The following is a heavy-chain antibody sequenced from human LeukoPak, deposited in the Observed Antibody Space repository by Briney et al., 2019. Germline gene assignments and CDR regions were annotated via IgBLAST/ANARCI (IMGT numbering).Heavy chain of an antibody. CDR3: AKDWNWAIVY. CDR2: IHYDSTTE. J-gene: IGHJ4*02. Sequence: HSGGSLRLSCAASGFAFSSYGMHWVRQAPGKGLEWVAYIHYDSTTEDYADSVKGRFTISRDNSKNTLFLQMNNLRVEDMAVFYCAKDWNWAIVYWGQGTLVTVSS. V-gene: IGHV3-30*02. CDR1: GFAFSSYG. D-gene: IGHD1-7*01.